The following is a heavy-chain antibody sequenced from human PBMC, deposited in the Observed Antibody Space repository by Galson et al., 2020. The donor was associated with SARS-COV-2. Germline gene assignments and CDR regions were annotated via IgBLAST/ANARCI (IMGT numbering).Heavy chain of an antibody. CDR2: IYYSGST. Sequence: SQTLSLTCTVSGGSISSGDYYWSWIRQPPGKGLEWIGYIYYSGSTYYNPSLKSRVTISVDTSKNQFSLKLSSVTAADTAMYYCARESSGSQMGIDYWGQGTLVTVSS. D-gene: IGHD1-26*01. CDR1: GGSISSGDYY. V-gene: IGHV4-30-4*01. CDR3: ARESSGSQMGIDY. J-gene: IGHJ4*02.